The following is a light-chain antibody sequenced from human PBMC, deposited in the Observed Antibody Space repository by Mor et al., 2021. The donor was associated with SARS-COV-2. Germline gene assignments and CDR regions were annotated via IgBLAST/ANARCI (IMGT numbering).Light chain of an antibody. V-gene: IGKV3-20*01. J-gene: IGKJ1*01. Sequence: TAGQAPRLLIFGASNRASGIPDRFSGSGSGTDFTLTISRLEAEDFAVYHCQQYGSSPWTFGQGTKVEIK. CDR3: QQYGSSPWT. CDR2: GAS.